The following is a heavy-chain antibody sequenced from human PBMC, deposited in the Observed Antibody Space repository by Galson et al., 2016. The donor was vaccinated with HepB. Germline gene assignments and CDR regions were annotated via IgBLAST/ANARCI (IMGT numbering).Heavy chain of an antibody. CDR3: ASHAPPIYSDRDHYFDY. V-gene: IGHV4-59*01. CDR1: GGSITSFY. D-gene: IGHD5-12*01. J-gene: IGHJ4*02. CDR2: IYYSGRS. Sequence: SETLSLTCTVSGGSITSFYWGWIRQPPGRGLEWIGHIYYSGRSYYNPSLKSRVNISVDTSKNQFSLRLSSVTAADTAVYYCASHAPPIYSDRDHYFDYWGQGALVTVSS.